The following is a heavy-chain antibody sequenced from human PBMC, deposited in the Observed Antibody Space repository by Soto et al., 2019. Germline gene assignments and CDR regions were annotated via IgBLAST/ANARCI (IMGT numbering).Heavy chain of an antibody. Sequence: GESLKISCKGSGYRFTNYWIGWVRQMPGKGLEWMGIIYPGDSDTRYSPSFQGQVTISADKSINTAYLQWSSLKASDTAMYYCARDYRSGTTCYEFGYWGQGTLVTVSS. CDR1: GYRFTNYW. CDR2: IYPGDSDT. CDR3: ARDYRSGTTCYEFGY. D-gene: IGHD2-2*01. J-gene: IGHJ4*02. V-gene: IGHV5-51*01.